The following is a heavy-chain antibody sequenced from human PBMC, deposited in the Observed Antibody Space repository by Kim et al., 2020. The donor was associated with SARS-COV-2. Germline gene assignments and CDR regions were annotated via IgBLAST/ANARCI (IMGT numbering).Heavy chain of an antibody. Sequence: ASVKVSCKASGYTFTSYGISWVRQAPGQGLEWMGWISAYNGNTNYAQKLQGRVTMTTDTSTSRAYMELRSLRSDDTAVYYCARGGGNYDILTGYYSPTDYWGQGTLVTVSS. V-gene: IGHV1-18*01. J-gene: IGHJ4*02. D-gene: IGHD3-9*01. CDR2: ISAYNGNT. CDR3: ARGGGNYDILTGYYSPTDY. CDR1: GYTFTSYG.